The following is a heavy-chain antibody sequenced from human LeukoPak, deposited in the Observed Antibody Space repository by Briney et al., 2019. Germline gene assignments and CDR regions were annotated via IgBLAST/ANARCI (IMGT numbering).Heavy chain of an antibody. CDR2: ISSSSSYL. Sequence: GGSLRLSCAASGFTFSSYSMNWVRQAPGKGLEWVSSISSSSSYLYYADSVKGRFTISRDNAKNSLYLQMNSLRAEDTAVYYCARVGHGQWLVRAVYNWFDPWGQGTLVTVSS. V-gene: IGHV3-21*01. J-gene: IGHJ5*02. CDR1: GFTFSSYS. CDR3: ARVGHGQWLVRAVYNWFDP. D-gene: IGHD6-19*01.